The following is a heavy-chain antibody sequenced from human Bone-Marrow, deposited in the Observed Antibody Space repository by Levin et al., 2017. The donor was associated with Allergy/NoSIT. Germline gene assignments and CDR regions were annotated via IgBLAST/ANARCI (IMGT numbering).Heavy chain of an antibody. CDR2: ISRSGTDT. CDR1: GFTFSSYT. V-gene: IGHV3-48*02. CDR3: ARDDRYSFDY. J-gene: IGHJ4*02. D-gene: IGHD2-21*02. Sequence: GESLKISCATSGFTFSSYTMNWVRQAPGKGLEWVSYISRSGTDTYYADSVKGRFTISRDNAKNSLYLQMNSLRDEDTAVYYCARDDRYSFDYWGQGTLVTVSS.